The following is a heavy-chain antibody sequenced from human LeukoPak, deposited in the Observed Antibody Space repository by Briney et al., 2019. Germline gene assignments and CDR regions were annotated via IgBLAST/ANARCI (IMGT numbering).Heavy chain of an antibody. Sequence: GGSLRLSCAASGFTFSDYYMSWIRQAPGKGLEWVTYISSSGSTIYYADSVKGRFTISRDNAKNSLYLQMNSLRAEDTAVYYCARDPPYCGGDCPLDYWGQGTLVTVSS. CDR1: GFTFSDYY. CDR3: ARDPPYCGGDCPLDY. CDR2: ISSSGSTI. V-gene: IGHV3-11*01. D-gene: IGHD2-21*02. J-gene: IGHJ4*02.